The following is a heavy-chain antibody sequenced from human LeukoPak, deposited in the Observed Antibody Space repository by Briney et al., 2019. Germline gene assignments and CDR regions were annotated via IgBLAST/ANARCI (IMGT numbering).Heavy chain of an antibody. CDR1: GFTFSSYE. V-gene: IGHV3-48*03. CDR3: ARVMTTADY. J-gene: IGHJ4*02. D-gene: IGHD4-17*01. CDR2: ISSSGSTI. Sequence: GSLRLSCAASGFTFSSYEMNWVRQAPGKGLEWVSYISSSGSTIYYADSVKGRFTISRDNAKNSLYLQMNSLRAEDTAVYYCARVMTTADYWGQGTLVTVSS.